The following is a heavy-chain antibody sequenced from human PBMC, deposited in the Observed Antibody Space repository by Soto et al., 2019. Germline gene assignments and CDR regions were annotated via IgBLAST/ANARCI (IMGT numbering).Heavy chain of an antibody. CDR1: GGSISSSGYD. CDR2: IYYSGST. Sequence: SETLSLTCTVSGGSISSSGYDWSWNRQHPGQGLVGTGYIYYSGSTYYNPSLKSRVTISVDTSKNLSSLKLSSVTAADTALYYWARASRGECSGGSCYLFDWFDPWGQGTLVTVSS. CDR3: ARASRGECSGGSCYLFDWFDP. J-gene: IGHJ5*02. V-gene: IGHV4-31*03. D-gene: IGHD2-15*01.